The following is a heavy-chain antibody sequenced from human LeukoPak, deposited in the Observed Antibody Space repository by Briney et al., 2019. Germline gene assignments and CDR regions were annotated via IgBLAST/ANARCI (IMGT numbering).Heavy chain of an antibody. CDR2: IYPGDSDT. Sequence: GESLKISCKGSGYSFTSYWIGWVRQMPGEGLEWMGIIYPGDSDTRYSPSFQGQVTISADKSISTAYLQWSSLKASDTAMYYCASSNYCSSTSCYGGYYYYGMDVWGQGTTVTVSS. J-gene: IGHJ6*02. D-gene: IGHD2-2*01. CDR3: ASSNYCSSTSCYGGYYYYGMDV. V-gene: IGHV5-51*01. CDR1: GYSFTSYW.